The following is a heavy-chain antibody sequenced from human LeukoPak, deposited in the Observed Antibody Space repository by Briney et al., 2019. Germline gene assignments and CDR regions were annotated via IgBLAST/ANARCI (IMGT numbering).Heavy chain of an antibody. J-gene: IGHJ3*01. D-gene: IGHD6-6*01. CDR1: GFTFSGFW. CDR2: INSDGSEG. V-gene: IGHV3-7*03. Sequence: GGSLRLSCAVSGFTFSGFWMSWSRQAPGKGLEWVASINSDGSEGYYSDVVKGRFTISRDNAKNSLYLQINSLRAEDTAVYYCARSSYSSSSSVWGQGTMVTVSS. CDR3: ARSSYSSSSSV.